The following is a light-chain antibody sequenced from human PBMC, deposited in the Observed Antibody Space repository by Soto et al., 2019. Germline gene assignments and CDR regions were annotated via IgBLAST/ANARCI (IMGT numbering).Light chain of an antibody. CDR3: QQRYSTPLT. J-gene: IGKJ4*01. CDR1: QSISSY. Sequence: DIQMTQSPSSLSASVGDRVTITCRASQSISSYLNWYQQKPGKAPKLLIYAASSLQSGVPSRFSGSGSGTDFTLTIRSLQPEDFATYYCQQRYSTPLTFGGGTKVEIK. V-gene: IGKV1-39*01. CDR2: AAS.